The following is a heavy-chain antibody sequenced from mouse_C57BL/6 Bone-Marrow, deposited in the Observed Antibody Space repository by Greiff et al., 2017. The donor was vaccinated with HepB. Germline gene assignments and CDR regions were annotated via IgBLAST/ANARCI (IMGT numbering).Heavy chain of an antibody. CDR3: AREGLYWYFDV. CDR1: GFTFSSYA. V-gene: IGHV5-4*01. CDR2: ISDGGSYT. J-gene: IGHJ1*03. Sequence: VQLKESGGGLVKPGGSLKLSCAASGFTFSSYAMSWVRQTPEKRLEWVATISDGGSYTYYPDNVKGRFTISRDNAKNNLYLQMSHLKSEDTAMYYCAREGLYWYFDVWGTGTTVTVSS.